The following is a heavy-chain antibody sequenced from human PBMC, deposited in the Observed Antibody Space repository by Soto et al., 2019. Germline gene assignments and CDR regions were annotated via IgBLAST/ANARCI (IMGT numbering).Heavy chain of an antibody. Sequence: QVQLVQSGAEVKKTGASVKVSCKASGYTFIGYYIHWVRQAPGQGLEWMGWINPNSGGTNYAQRFQGWVTMTRDRPISPAYMELSRLNSDDPAVYYCARVGRGLASLGYYGMDVWGQGTTVTVSS. J-gene: IGHJ6*02. D-gene: IGHD3-22*01. CDR1: GYTFIGYY. CDR2: INPNSGGT. V-gene: IGHV1-2*04. CDR3: ARVGRGLASLGYYGMDV.